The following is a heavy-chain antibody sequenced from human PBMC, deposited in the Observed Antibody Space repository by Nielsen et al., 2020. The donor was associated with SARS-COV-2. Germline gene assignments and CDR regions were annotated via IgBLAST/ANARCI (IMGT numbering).Heavy chain of an antibody. D-gene: IGHD6-6*01. Sequence: WVRQAPGQGLEWMGQINPNSGGTNYAQKFQGRVTMTRDTSISTAYMELSRLRSDDTAVYYCARESISDTFDIWGQGTMVTVSS. J-gene: IGHJ3*02. CDR2: INPNSGGT. V-gene: IGHV1-2*06. CDR3: ARESISDTFDI.